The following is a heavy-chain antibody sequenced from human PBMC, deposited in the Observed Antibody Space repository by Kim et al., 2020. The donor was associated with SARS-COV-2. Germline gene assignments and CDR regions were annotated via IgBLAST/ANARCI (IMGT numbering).Heavy chain of an antibody. J-gene: IGHJ4*02. CDR3: ARGMSGSLDY. V-gene: IGHV1-18*01. D-gene: IGHD1-26*01. Sequence: APKLQDRLTMTTDTSTSTAYMELRSLRSDDTAIYYCARGMSGSLDYWGQGTLVTVSS.